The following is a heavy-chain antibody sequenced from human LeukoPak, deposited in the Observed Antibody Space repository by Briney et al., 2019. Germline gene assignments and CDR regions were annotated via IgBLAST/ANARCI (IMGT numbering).Heavy chain of an antibody. Sequence: SETLSLTCTVSGGSISSYYWSWIRQPPGKGLEWIGYIYYSGSTNYNPSLKSRVTISVDTSKNQFSLQLISVTAADTAVYYCARNYDDSLDFWGQGTLVTVSS. J-gene: IGHJ4*02. CDR2: IYYSGST. V-gene: IGHV4-59*12. CDR1: GGSISSYY. D-gene: IGHD1-7*01. CDR3: ARNYDDSLDF.